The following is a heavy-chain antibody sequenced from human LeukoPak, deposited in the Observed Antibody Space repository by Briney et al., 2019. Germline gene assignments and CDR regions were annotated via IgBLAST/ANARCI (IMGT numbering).Heavy chain of an antibody. V-gene: IGHV3-21*01. CDR3: ARELKWDYYGMDV. CDR1: GFTFSSYS. J-gene: IGHJ6*02. Sequence: GGSLRLSCAASGFTFSSYSINWVRQAPGKGLEWVSSISSSSSYIYYADSVKGRFTISRGNAKNSLYLQMNSLRAEDTAVYYCARELKWDYYGMDVWGQGTTVTVSS. CDR2: ISSSSSYI. D-gene: IGHD1-26*01.